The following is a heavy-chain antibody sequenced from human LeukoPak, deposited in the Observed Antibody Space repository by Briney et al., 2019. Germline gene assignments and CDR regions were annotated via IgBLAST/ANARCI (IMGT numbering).Heavy chain of an antibody. Sequence: GGSLRLSCAASGFTFSNYDMHWVRQAAGKGLEWVSGIGTAGDTYYPASVKGRFTISRGNAKSSLYLQINSLSAGDTAVYYCACSPAYSSSWYAIDNWGQGTLVTVSS. CDR1: GFTFSNYD. D-gene: IGHD6-13*01. CDR2: IGTAGDT. CDR3: ACSPAYSSSWYAIDN. J-gene: IGHJ4*02. V-gene: IGHV3-13*01.